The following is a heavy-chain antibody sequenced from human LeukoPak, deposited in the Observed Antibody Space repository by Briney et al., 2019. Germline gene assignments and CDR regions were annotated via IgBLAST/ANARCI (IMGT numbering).Heavy chain of an antibody. CDR1: GYSISSGYY. D-gene: IGHD2-21*01. V-gene: IGHV4-38-2*02. CDR3: ARAAAIVRYFHN. J-gene: IGHJ1*01. Sequence: SETLSLTCTVSGYSISSGYYWGWIRQPPGKGLEWTGSIDHSGSTYYNPSLKSRITISVDTSKNQFSLKLSSVTAADTAVYYCARAAAIVRYFHNWGQGTLVTVSS. CDR2: IDHSGST.